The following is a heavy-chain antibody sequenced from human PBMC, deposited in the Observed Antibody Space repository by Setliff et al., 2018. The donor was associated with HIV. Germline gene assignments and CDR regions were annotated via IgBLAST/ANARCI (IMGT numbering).Heavy chain of an antibody. CDR1: GGSISSGSYY. V-gene: IGHV4-61*09. D-gene: IGHD2-21*01. J-gene: IGHJ1*01. CDR3: ARSLCLGDIQH. Sequence: SETLSLTCTVSGGSISSGSYYWSWIRQPAGKGLEWIGHIYTSGSTNYNPSRKSRVTISVDTSKNHFSLKLSSVTAADTAVYYCARSLCLGDIQHWGQGTLVTVSS. CDR2: IYTSGST.